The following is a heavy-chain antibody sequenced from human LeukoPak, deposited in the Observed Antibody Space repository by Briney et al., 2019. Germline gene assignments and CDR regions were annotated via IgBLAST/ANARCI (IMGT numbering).Heavy chain of an antibody. D-gene: IGHD4-17*01. CDR2: ISSSSSYI. Sequence: GGSLRLSCAASGFTFSSYSMNWVRQAPGKGLEWVSSISSSSSYIYYADSVKGRFTISSDNAKNSLYLQMNSLRAEDTVAHYCACLSTVTAIDYWGQGTLVTVSS. J-gene: IGHJ4*02. V-gene: IGHV3-21*01. CDR3: ACLSTVTAIDY. CDR1: GFTFSSYS.